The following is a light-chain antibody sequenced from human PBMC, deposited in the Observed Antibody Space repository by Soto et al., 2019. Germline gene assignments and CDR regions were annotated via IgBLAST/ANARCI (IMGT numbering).Light chain of an antibody. J-gene: IGKJ1*01. CDR2: GAS. Sequence: EIVLTQSPGTLSLSPGERATLSCRASQSVSSSYLAWYQQKPGQAPRRLIYGASSRATGIPDRCSGSGCGTDFSLIISRLEPEGFAVYYCQQYGSSPPWTFGQGTKVEIK. CDR3: QQYGSSPPWT. CDR1: QSVSSSY. V-gene: IGKV3-20*01.